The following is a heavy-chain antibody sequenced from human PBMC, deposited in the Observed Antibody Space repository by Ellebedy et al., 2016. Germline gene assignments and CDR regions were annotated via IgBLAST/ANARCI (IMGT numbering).Heavy chain of an antibody. CDR2: ISYDGSNK. V-gene: IGHV3-30*03. CDR3: ARGKYFDL. J-gene: IGHJ2*01. CDR1: GFTFSSYG. D-gene: IGHD3-10*01. Sequence: GESLKISXAASGFTFSSYGMHWVRQAPGKGLEWVAVISYDGSNKYYADSVKGRFTISRDNAKNSLYLQMNSLRAEDTAVYYCARGKYFDLWGRGTLVTVSS.